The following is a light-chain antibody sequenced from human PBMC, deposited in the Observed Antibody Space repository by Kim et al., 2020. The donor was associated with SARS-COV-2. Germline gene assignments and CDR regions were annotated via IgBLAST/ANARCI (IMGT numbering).Light chain of an antibody. CDR3: QHPGT. CDR1: QSVSSN. V-gene: IGKV3-15*01. Sequence: PAPLSVSPGERATLSGRASQSVSSNLAWYQQKPGQPPRLLIYGASTRATGIPARFSGSGSGTEFTLTISSLQSEDFAVYYCQHPGTFGQGTKLEI. J-gene: IGKJ1*01. CDR2: GAS.